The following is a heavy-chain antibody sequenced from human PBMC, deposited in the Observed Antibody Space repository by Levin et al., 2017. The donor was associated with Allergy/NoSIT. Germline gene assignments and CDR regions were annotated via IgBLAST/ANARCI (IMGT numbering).Heavy chain of an antibody. D-gene: IGHD3-3*01. J-gene: IGHJ3*02. CDR1: GGSISSSNYY. CDR3: AISTDVMGFWAFDI. CDR2: LYYSGST. Sequence: GSLRLSCTVSGGSISSSNYYWGWIRQPPGKGLEWIGSLYYSGSTDYNSSLKSRVTISVDTSRNQFSLRLSSLTAADTAVYYCAISTDVMGFWAFDIWGQGTMVTVSS. V-gene: IGHV4-39*01.